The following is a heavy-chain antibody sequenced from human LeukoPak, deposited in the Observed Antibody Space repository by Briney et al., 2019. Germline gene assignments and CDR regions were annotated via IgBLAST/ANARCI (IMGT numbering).Heavy chain of an antibody. CDR2: ISGSGGST. CDR3: AKRGSSSSWYVFDP. V-gene: IGHV3-23*01. J-gene: IGHJ5*02. CDR1: GFTFSSYA. D-gene: IGHD6-13*01. Sequence: PGGSLRLSCAASGFTFSSYAMSWVREAPGKGMEWVSAISGSGGSTYYADSVKGRFTISRDNSKNTLYLQMNSLRAEDTAVYYCAKRGSSSSWYVFDPWGQGTLVTVSS.